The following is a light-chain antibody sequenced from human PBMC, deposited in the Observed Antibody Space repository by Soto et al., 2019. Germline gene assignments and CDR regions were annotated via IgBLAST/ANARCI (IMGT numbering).Light chain of an antibody. Sequence: QSALTQPASVSVSPGQSINISCTGTSSDVGGYNYVSWYQHHPGKDPKLIIYDVSNRPSGVSNPFSGSKSGNTASLTISGLQPEDEADYYCSSYTTSNTRQIVFGTGTKVTVL. CDR2: DVS. CDR3: SSYTTSNTRQIV. J-gene: IGLJ1*01. CDR1: SSDVGGYNY. V-gene: IGLV2-14*03.